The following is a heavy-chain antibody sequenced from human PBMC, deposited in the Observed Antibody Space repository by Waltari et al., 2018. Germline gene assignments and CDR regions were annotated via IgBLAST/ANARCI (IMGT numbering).Heavy chain of an antibody. CDR3: VKDGTTTAGYFDH. D-gene: IGHD1-1*01. V-gene: IGHV3-30*18. Sequence: QVQLVESGGGVVQPGRSLTLSCAASGFTFSNSGMHWVRQAPGKGLEWVAVISHDGVDKYYADPVKGRLTIFRDNSKDTLYVQIKSPRSEDTGLYYCVKDGTTTAGYFDHWGQGTPVTVSS. J-gene: IGHJ4*02. CDR1: GFTFSNSG. CDR2: ISHDGVDK.